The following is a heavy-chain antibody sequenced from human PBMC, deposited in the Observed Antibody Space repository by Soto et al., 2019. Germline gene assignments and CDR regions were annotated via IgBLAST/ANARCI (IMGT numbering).Heavy chain of an antibody. J-gene: IGHJ3*01. CDR3: AWSHNYFDSRGDVFDF. D-gene: IGHD3-22*01. V-gene: IGHV4-38-2*01. CDR2: IYYTGST. CDR1: VYSMISGYY. Sequence: SESLARSCVVSVYSMISGYYCGCVRQPPGKGLEWIGRIYYTGSTDYNPSLKGRVTISVDTSKNQFSLKLSSVTAADTALYYCAWSHNYFDSRGDVFDFRGEGA.